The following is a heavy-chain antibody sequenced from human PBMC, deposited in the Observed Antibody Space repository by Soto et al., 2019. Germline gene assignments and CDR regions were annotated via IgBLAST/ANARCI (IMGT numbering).Heavy chain of an antibody. CDR2: ISYDGSNK. D-gene: IGHD1-1*01. CDR3: ARGNPRLEPSGYYYYGMDV. V-gene: IGHV3-30-3*01. Sequence: GGSLRLSCAASGFTFSSYAMHWVRQAPGKGLEWVAVISYDGSNKYYADSVKGRFTISRDNSKNTLYLQMNSLRAEDTAVYYCARGNPRLEPSGYYYYGMDVWGQGTTVTVSS. CDR1: GFTFSSYA. J-gene: IGHJ6*02.